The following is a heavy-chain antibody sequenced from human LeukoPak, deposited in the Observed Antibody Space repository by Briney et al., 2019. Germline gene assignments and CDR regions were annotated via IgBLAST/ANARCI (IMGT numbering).Heavy chain of an antibody. CDR2: IIPLFNTA. Sequence: ASVKVSCKASGGTFNSYAITWVRQVPGQGLEWMGGIIPLFNTANYAQKFQGRVTITADESTTTAYMELSSLRSEDTAVYYCARGIKLWFYFDSWGQGTLVTVSS. J-gene: IGHJ4*02. D-gene: IGHD5-18*01. CDR3: ARGIKLWFYFDS. CDR1: GGTFNSYA. V-gene: IGHV1-69*01.